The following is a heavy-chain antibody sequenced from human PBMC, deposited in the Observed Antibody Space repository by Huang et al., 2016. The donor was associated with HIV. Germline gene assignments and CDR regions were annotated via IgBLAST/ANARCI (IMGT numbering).Heavy chain of an antibody. V-gene: IGHV3-48*01. J-gene: IGHJ4*02. CDR1: GFTLSSYS. D-gene: IGHD3-10*01. CDR2: ISSTWSAK. CDR3: AMVYGPFDF. Sequence: EVHLVESGGGVVQPGGSLRLSCAASGFTLSSYSMNWVRQTPWKGLEGVSDISSTWSAKDYADSVKDRFTISRDNANNSLYLQMNSRRADDAGVYFCAMVYGPFDFWGQGTLVTVSS.